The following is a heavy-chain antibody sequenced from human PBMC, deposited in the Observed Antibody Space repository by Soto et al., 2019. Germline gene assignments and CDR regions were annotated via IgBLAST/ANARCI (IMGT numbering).Heavy chain of an antibody. Sequence: QVQLQESGPGLVKPSETLSLTCTVSGGTISRYYWSWIRQPPGKGLEWIGYMYNTGSTVYNPSFKSRVNISVDTSKNHFSLKLNSVTAADTAVYYCARDLWGYCGTDCYPLDVWGQGTTVTVSS. J-gene: IGHJ6*02. CDR3: ARDLWGYCGTDCYPLDV. V-gene: IGHV4-59*01. CDR1: GGTISRYY. D-gene: IGHD2-21*02. CDR2: MYNTGST.